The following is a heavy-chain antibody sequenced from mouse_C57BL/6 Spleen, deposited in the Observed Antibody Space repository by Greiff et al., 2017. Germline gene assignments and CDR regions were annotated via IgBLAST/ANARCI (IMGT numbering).Heavy chain of an antibody. Sequence: EVQRVESGGGLVKPGGSLKLSCAASGFTFSDYGMHWVRQAPEKGLEWVAYISSGSSTIYYADTVKGRFTLSRDNAKNPLFLQMTSLRYEDTAMYYCARSHYYGSSPFAYWGQGTLVTVSA. CDR1: GFTFSDYG. J-gene: IGHJ3*01. D-gene: IGHD1-1*01. V-gene: IGHV5-17*01. CDR3: ARSHYYGSSPFAY. CDR2: ISSGSSTI.